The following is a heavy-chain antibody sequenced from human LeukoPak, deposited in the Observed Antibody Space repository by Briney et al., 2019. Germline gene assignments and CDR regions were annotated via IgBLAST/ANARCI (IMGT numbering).Heavy chain of an antibody. D-gene: IGHD2-2*01. CDR2: IYTSGST. Sequence: PSETLSLTCTVSGGSISSSSYYWGWIRQPPGKGLEWIGRIYTSGSTNYNPSLKSRVTMSVDTSKNQFSLKLSSVTAADTAVYYCARDHSHLGYCSSTSCPHAFDIWGQGTMVTVSS. CDR1: GGSISSSSYY. J-gene: IGHJ3*02. CDR3: ARDHSHLGYCSSTSCPHAFDI. V-gene: IGHV4-39*07.